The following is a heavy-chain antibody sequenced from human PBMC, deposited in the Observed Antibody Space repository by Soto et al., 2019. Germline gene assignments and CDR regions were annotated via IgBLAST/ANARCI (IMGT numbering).Heavy chain of an antibody. J-gene: IGHJ4*02. CDR1: GYTFTNHG. CDR2: ISGHNGNT. Sequence: ASVKVSCKASGYTFTNHGISWVRQAPGQGLEWLGWISGHNGNTKYAQRLKGRVFISVDTSKNEFSLRLTSVTAADTAVYYCARSHYTYGLLIDYWGPGTLVTVSS. D-gene: IGHD2-8*01. CDR3: ARSHYTYGLLIDY. V-gene: IGHV1-18*04.